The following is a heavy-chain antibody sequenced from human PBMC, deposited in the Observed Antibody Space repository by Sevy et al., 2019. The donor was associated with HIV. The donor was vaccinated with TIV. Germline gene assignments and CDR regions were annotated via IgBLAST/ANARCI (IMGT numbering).Heavy chain of an antibody. CDR3: AKGATVTSYYYGMDV. V-gene: IGHV3-30*04. CDR1: GFSFSTYA. Sequence: GGSLRLSCAASGFSFSTYAMTWVRQAPGKGLEWVAVISYDGSNKYYADSVKGRFTISRDNSKNTLYLQMNSLRAEDTAVYYCAKGATVTSYYYGMDVWGQGTTVTVSS. CDR2: ISYDGSNK. D-gene: IGHD4-4*01. J-gene: IGHJ6*02.